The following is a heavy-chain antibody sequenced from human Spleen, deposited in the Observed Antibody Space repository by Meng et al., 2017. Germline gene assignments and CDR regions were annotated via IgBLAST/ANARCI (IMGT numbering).Heavy chain of an antibody. CDR3: ARGTPGRSYCDY. V-gene: IGHV1-46*01. Sequence: QVQLVQSGAEVEKPGASVKVSRKASGYIFTDYYMHWMRRAPGQGLEWMGILNPSVGSTTYAQKFEGRVTMTRDTSTSTVYLEVSSLTSEDTAVYYCARGTPGRSYCDYWGLGTLVTVSS. J-gene: IGHJ4*02. CDR2: LNPSVGST. D-gene: IGHD3-10*01. CDR1: GYIFTDYY.